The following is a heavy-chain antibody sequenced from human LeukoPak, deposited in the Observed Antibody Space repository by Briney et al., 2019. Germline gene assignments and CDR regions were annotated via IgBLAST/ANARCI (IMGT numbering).Heavy chain of an antibody. D-gene: IGHD2-2*01. CDR1: GFTFSSYW. CDR3: ARDFNKGQLRQTFDY. J-gene: IGHJ4*02. CDR2: IKQDGSEK. V-gene: IGHV3-7*01. Sequence: GGSLRLSCAASGFTFSSYWMSWVRQAPGKGLEWVANIKQDGSEKYYVDSVKGRFTISRDNAKNSLYLQMNSLRAEDTAVYYCARDFNKGQLRQTFDYWGQGTLVTVSS.